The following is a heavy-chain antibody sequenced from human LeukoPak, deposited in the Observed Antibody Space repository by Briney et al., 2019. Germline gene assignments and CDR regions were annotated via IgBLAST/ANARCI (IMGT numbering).Heavy chain of an antibody. CDR3: ATVSSMTHYYYYGMDV. Sequence: GASVKVSCKVSGYTLTELSMHWVRQAPGKGLEWMGGFDPEDGETIYAQKFQGRVTMTEDTSTDTAYMELSSLRSEDTAVYYCATVSSMTHYYYYGMDVWGQGTTVTVSS. CDR2: FDPEDGET. D-gene: IGHD2-21*02. J-gene: IGHJ6*02. V-gene: IGHV1-24*01. CDR1: GYTLTELS.